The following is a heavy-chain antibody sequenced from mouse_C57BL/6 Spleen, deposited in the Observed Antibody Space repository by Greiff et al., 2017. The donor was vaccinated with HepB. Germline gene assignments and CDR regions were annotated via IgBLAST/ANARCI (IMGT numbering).Heavy chain of an antibody. J-gene: IGHJ1*03. D-gene: IGHD1-1*01. V-gene: IGHV1-69*01. CDR3: ARRGYYGSSSYWYFDV. Sequence: VQLQQPGAELVMPGASVKLSCKASGYTFTSYWMHWVKQRPGQGLEWIGEIDPSDSYTNYNQKFKGKSTLTVDKSSSTAYMQLSSLTSEDSAVYDCARRGYYGSSSYWYFDVWGTGTTVTVSS. CDR2: IDPSDSYT. CDR1: GYTFTSYW.